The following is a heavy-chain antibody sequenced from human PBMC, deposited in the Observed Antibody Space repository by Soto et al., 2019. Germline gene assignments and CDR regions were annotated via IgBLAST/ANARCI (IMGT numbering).Heavy chain of an antibody. CDR1: GYTFTGYY. J-gene: IGHJ4*02. Sequence: WASVKVSCKASGYTFTGYYMHWVRQAPGQGLEWMGWISPDSGGTNYAQKFQGRVTMTRDTSITTAYMELTSLRSDDTDVYFCARDSGYCTSTSCYYFDAWGQGSQVTVSS. D-gene: IGHD2-2*01. CDR2: ISPDSGGT. CDR3: ARDSGYCTSTSCYYFDA. V-gene: IGHV1-2*02.